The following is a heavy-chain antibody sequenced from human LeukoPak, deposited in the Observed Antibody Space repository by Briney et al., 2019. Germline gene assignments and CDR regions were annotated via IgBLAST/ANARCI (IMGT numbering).Heavy chain of an antibody. V-gene: IGHV3-66*02. CDR3: ARGGNRNYYDSSGYTSPIGAFDI. D-gene: IGHD3-22*01. J-gene: IGHJ3*02. Sequence: GGSLRLSCAASGFTFSSYAMSWVRQAPGKGLEWVSVIYSGGSTYYADSVKGRFTISRDNSKNTLYLQMNSLRAEDTAVYYCARGGNRNYYDSSGYTSPIGAFDIWGQGTMVTVSS. CDR2: IYSGGST. CDR1: GFTFSSYA.